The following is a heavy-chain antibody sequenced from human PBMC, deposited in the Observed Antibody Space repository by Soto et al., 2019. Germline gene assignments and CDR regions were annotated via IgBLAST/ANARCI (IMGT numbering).Heavy chain of an antibody. V-gene: IGHV1-8*01. J-gene: IGHJ4*02. CDR2: MQPSTGRT. CDR3: ARGVSAGVDY. CDR1: GYSFTSLD. D-gene: IGHD1-26*01. Sequence: ASVQVSYKASGYSFTSLDINWVRQTAGQGLEWMGWMQPSTGRTGYAQKFQGRVTMTRDTSINTAYMELTTLTSDDTAFYCCARGVSAGVDYWGQGTLVTVSS.